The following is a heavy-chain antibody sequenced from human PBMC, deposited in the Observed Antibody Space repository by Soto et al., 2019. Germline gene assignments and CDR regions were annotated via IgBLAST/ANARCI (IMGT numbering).Heavy chain of an antibody. V-gene: IGHV3-30*18. CDR1: GFTFKTHA. J-gene: IGHJ6*04. Sequence: QVQLVESGGGVVQPGTSLRLSCVASGFTFKTHAMHWVRQAPGKGLEWMAVIADTGKEKYYADSVKVRFTISRDNSKNALYLQLKTLRNEDTAVYYCGNDVGDYVTYYYGVDVWGEGTTVTVSS. D-gene: IGHD1-26*01. CDR2: IADTGKEK. CDR3: GNDVGDYVTYYYGVDV.